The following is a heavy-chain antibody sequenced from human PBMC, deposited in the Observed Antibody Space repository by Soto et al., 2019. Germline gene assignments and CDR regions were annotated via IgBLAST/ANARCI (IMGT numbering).Heavy chain of an antibody. D-gene: IGHD5-12*01. Sequence: QVQLVESGGGVVQPGRSLRLSCAASGFTFSSYAMHWVRQAPGKGLEWVAVISYDGSNTYYADSVKGRFTISRDNSKNTLYLQMNSLRAEDTAVYYCAKDSRGHDYWGQGTLVTVSS. CDR1: GFTFSSYA. CDR3: AKDSRGHDY. V-gene: IGHV3-30*04. CDR2: ISYDGSNT. J-gene: IGHJ4*02.